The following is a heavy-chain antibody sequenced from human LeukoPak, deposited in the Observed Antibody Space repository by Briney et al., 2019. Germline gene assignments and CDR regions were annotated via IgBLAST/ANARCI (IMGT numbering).Heavy chain of an antibody. CDR3: ARDFSSSSTVYYYYYMDV. CDR1: GYSISSGYY. Sequence: SETLSLTCTVSGYSISSGYYWGWIRQPPGKGLEWIGSIYHSGSTYYNPSLKSRVTISVDTSKNQFSLKLSSVTAADTAIYYCARDFSSSSTVYYYYYMDVWGQGTLVAVSS. J-gene: IGHJ6*03. CDR2: IYHSGST. D-gene: IGHD6-6*01. V-gene: IGHV4-38-2*02.